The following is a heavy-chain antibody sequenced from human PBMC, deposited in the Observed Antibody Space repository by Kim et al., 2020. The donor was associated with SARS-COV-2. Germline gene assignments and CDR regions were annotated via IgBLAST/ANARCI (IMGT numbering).Heavy chain of an antibody. CDR3: ARGLVVANFDY. CDR2: IRSKAYGGTT. J-gene: IGHJ4*02. D-gene: IGHD2-15*01. CDR1: GFTFGDYG. Sequence: GGSLRLSCTASGFTFGDYGMSWVRQAPGKGLEWISFIRSKAYGGTTEYAASVKGRFTISRDDSKSIVYLQMNSLKTEDTAVYYCARGLVVANFDYWGQGTLVTVSS. V-gene: IGHV3-49*04.